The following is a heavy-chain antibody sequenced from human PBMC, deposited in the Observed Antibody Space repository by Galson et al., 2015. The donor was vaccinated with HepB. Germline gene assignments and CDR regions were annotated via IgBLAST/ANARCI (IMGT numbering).Heavy chain of an antibody. CDR3: ARASARSSRAFDI. J-gene: IGHJ3*02. CDR1: GGSISSGSYY. Sequence: LTCTVSGGSISSGSYYWSWIRQPAGKGLEWIGRIYTSGSTNYNPSLKSRVTMSVDTSKNQFSLKLSSVTAADTAVYYCARASARSSRAFDIWGQGTMVTVSS. D-gene: IGHD2-2*01. V-gene: IGHV4-61*02. CDR2: IYTSGST.